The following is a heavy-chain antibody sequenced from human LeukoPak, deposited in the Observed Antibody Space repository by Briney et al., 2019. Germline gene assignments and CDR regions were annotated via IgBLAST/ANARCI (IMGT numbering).Heavy chain of an antibody. CDR1: GSTFSSYW. Sequence: GGSLRLSCAASGSTFSSYWMSWVRQAPGKGLEWVSGINWNGGSTGYADSVKGRFTISRDNAKNSLYLQMNSLRAEDTALYYCARDRVLRYFDWLLYLDYWGQGTLVTVSS. J-gene: IGHJ4*02. D-gene: IGHD3-9*01. CDR2: INWNGGST. CDR3: ARDRVLRYFDWLLYLDY. V-gene: IGHV3-20*04.